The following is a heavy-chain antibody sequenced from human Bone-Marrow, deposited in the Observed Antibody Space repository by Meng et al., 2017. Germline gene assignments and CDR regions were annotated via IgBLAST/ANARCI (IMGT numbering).Heavy chain of an antibody. CDR2: INQDGGQI. CDR3: ARIGYSSSSLDY. CDR1: GFTFSNYW. Sequence: GESLKISCAASGFTFSNYWMTWVSQAPGKGLEWVANINQDGGQIYSVDSVKGRFTISRDNAKKSVYLQMNSLRVDDTAVYYCARIGYSSSSLDYWGQGTLVTSPQ. D-gene: IGHD2-2*03. V-gene: IGHV3-7*01. J-gene: IGHJ4*02.